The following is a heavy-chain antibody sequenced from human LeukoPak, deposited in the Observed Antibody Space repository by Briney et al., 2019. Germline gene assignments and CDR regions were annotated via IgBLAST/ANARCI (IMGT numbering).Heavy chain of an antibody. D-gene: IGHD2-21*01. J-gene: IGHJ5*02. Sequence: GGSLTLSCAASGFTFSDYYISWIRQAPGKGLEWVSYIIRNGSTIYYADSVKGTLPISRNNDKNSLYLKLNSLRAEDTAVYYCARDVWRDVPISHDWFDPWGQGTLVTVSS. CDR2: IIRNGSTI. CDR1: GFTFSDYY. CDR3: ARDVWRDVPISHDWFDP. V-gene: IGHV3-11*04.